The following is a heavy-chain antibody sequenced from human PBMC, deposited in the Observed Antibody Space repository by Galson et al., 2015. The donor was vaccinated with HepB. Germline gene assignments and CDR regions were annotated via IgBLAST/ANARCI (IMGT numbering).Heavy chain of an antibody. J-gene: IGHJ5*02. Sequence: SGAEVKKPGESLKISCEGSGYSFTDYWIGWVRQMPGKGLEWMGIIYPDDSDTRYSPSLQGQVTISADKSISTAYLQWSSLKASDTAMYYCARHLAGTGIGGWFDPWGQGTLVTVSS. CDR3: ARHLAGTGIGGWFDP. D-gene: IGHD3/OR15-3a*01. CDR1: GYSFTDYW. V-gene: IGHV5-51*01. CDR2: IYPDDSDT.